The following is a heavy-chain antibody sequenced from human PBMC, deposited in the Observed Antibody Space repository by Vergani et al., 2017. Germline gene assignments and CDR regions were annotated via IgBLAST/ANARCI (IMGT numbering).Heavy chain of an antibody. V-gene: IGHV1-69*01. Sequence: QVQLVQSGAEVKKPGSSVKVSCKASGGTLSSYAISWVRQAPGQGLEWMGGIIPIFGTANYAQKFQGRVTSTADESTSTAYMELSSLRSEDTAVYYCARDDSSGRGLLVWFDPWGQGTLVTVSS. J-gene: IGHJ5*02. CDR2: IIPIFGTA. CDR3: ARDDSSGRGLLVWFDP. D-gene: IGHD4-11*01. CDR1: GGTLSSYA.